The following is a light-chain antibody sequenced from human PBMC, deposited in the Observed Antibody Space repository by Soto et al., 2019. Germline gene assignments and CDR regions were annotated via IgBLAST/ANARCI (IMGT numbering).Light chain of an antibody. CDR2: ELS. CDR3: SSYTSRSTLGV. Sequence: QYALTHPASVSWSPGDSITISFTGTSSYVGGYNYVSCYQQHPGKAPKLMIYELSNRPSWVSNRFSGSKSGNTASLNIYGLQAEDEADYYCSSYTSRSTLGVFGTGTKSPY. V-gene: IGLV2-14*01. J-gene: IGLJ1*01. CDR1: SSYVGGYNY.